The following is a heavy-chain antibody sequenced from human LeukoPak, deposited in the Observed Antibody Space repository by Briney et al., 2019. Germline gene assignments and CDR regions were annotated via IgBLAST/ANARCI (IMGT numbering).Heavy chain of an antibody. CDR1: GYTLTELS. Sequence: GASVKVSCKVSGYTLTELSMHWVRQAPGKGLEWMGGFDPEDGETIYAQKFQGRVTMTEDTSTDTAYMELSSLRSEDTAVYYCATDPMVRGVIIYFDYWGQGTLVTVSS. J-gene: IGHJ4*02. V-gene: IGHV1-24*01. CDR2: FDPEDGET. CDR3: ATDPMVRGVIIYFDY. D-gene: IGHD3-10*01.